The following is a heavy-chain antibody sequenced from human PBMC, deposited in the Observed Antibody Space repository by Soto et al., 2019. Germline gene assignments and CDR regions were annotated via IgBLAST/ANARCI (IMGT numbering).Heavy chain of an antibody. CDR2: INPTGGGT. J-gene: IGHJ6*02. CDR1: GYTFTDYY. Sequence: ASVKVSCKASGYTFTDYYIHWVRQAPGQGLEWMGWINPTGGGTNYAQKFRGRVTMTRGTSTSTAYLELSRLTSDDTAVFYCARSFSSRYFYNKYAMDVWGQGTTVTVSS. V-gene: IGHV1-2*02. CDR3: ARSFSSRYFYNKYAMDV. D-gene: IGHD3-22*01.